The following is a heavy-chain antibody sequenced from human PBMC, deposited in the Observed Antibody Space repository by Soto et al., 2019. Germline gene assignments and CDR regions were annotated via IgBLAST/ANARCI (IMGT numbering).Heavy chain of an antibody. CDR1: GGTFSSYT. D-gene: IGHD2-2*01. CDR3: ARSLAYCSSTSCSKAPHES. CDR2: IIPILGIA. V-gene: IGHV1-69*02. J-gene: IGHJ4*02. Sequence: GASVKVSCKASGGTFSSYTISWVRQAPGQGLEWMGRIIPILGIANYAQKFQGRVTITADKSTSTAYMELSSLRSEDTAVYYCARSLAYCSSTSCSKAPHESWGQGTLVTVSS.